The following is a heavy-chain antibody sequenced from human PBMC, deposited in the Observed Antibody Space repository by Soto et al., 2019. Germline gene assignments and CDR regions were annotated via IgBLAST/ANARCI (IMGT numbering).Heavy chain of an antibody. D-gene: IGHD5-12*01. CDR1: GGSISSYY. CDR2: IYYSGST. V-gene: IGHV4-59*08. Sequence: SETLSLTCTVSGGSISSYYWSWIRQPPGKGLEWIGYIYYSGSTNYNPSLKSRVTISVDTSKNQFSLKLSSVTAADTAVYYCASLSSGYSGSYRAGDFDYWGQGTLVTVSS. J-gene: IGHJ4*02. CDR3: ASLSSGYSGSYRAGDFDY.